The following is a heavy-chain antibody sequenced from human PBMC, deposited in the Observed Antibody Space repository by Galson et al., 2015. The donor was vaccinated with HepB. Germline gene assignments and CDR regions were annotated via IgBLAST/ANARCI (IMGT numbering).Heavy chain of an antibody. V-gene: IGHV1-24*01. J-gene: IGHJ3*02. CDR3: ATDGLAVAGRRGHDAFDI. CDR2: FDPDDGET. Sequence: SVKVSCKVSGYTLTELSMHWVRQAPGKGLEWMGGFDPDDGETIYAQKFQGRVTMTEDTSTDTAYMELSSLRSEDTAVYYCATDGLAVAGRRGHDAFDIWGQGTMVTVSS. D-gene: IGHD6-19*01. CDR1: GYTLTELS.